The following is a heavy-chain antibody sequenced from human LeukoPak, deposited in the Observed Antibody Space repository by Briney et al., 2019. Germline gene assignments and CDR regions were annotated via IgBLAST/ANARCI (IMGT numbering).Heavy chain of an antibody. V-gene: IGHV4-39*01. J-gene: IGHJ5*02. CDR3: ARPNGRKGQQRPNNWFDP. D-gene: IGHD6-25*01. CDR2: IYYSGST. Sequence: SETLSLTCTVSGGSISSSSYYWGWIRQPPGKGLEWIGSIYYSGSTYYNPSLKSRVTISVDTSKNQFSLKLSSVTAADTAVYYCARPNGRKGQQRPNNWFDPWGQGTLVTVSS. CDR1: GGSISSSSYY.